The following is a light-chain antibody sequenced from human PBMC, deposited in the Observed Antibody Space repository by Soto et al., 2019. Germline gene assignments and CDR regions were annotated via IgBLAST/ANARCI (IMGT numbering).Light chain of an antibody. V-gene: IGKV2-30*01. CDR3: MQGTHWPT. Sequence: DVVMTQSPLSLPVTLGQPASISCRSSQSLVYSDGNIYLSWFHKRPGQSPRRLNYKFSNRNSGVPNIFSGSGSATEFILRISTVEAEDVGVYYCMQGTHWPTFGQGTKVDIK. CDR1: QSLVYSDGNIY. J-gene: IGKJ1*01. CDR2: KFS.